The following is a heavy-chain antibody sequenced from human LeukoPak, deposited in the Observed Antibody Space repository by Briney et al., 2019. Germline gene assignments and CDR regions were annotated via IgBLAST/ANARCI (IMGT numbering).Heavy chain of an antibody. CDR1: GFTFSSYW. CDR3: ARVTEYSTAGMRY. CDR2: ISSDGSTT. Sequence: GGSLRLSCAASGFTFSSYWMHWVRQAPGKGLVWVSRISSDGSTTTYADSVKGRFTISRDNAKNTMYLQMNSLRAEDTALYYCARVTEYSTAGMRYWGQGTLVSVSS. J-gene: IGHJ4*02. D-gene: IGHD6-13*01. V-gene: IGHV3-74*01.